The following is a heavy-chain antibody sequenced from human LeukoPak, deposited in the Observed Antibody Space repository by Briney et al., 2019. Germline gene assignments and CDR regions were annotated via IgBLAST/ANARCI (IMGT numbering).Heavy chain of an antibody. V-gene: IGHV3-30*02. CDR1: GFTFSSYG. J-gene: IGHJ6*03. Sequence: PGGSLRLSCAASGFTFSSYGMHWVRQAPGKGLEWVAFIRYDGGNKYYADSVKGRFTISRDNSKNTLYLQMNSLRAEDTAVYYCAKGYYMDVWGKGTPVTVSS. CDR2: IRYDGGNK. CDR3: AKGYYMDV.